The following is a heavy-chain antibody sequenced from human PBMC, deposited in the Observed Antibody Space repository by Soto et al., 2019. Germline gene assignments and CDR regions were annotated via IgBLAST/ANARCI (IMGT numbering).Heavy chain of an antibody. CDR1: GFSLSTRGVA. V-gene: IGHV2-5*02. J-gene: IGHJ4*02. CDR2: IYWDEDK. CDR3: AHRPRGYAYYFDY. Sequence: QITLKESGPTLVKPTQTLTLTRTFSGFSLSTRGVAVGWFRQPPGKALEWLALIYWDEDKWYSPSLKSRLTITDDTSKNQVVLTVTNMDPVDTATYYCAHRPRGYAYYFDYWGQGTLVTVSS. D-gene: IGHD5-12*01.